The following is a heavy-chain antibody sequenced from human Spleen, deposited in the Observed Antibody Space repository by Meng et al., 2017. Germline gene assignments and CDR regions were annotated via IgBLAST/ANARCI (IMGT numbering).Heavy chain of an antibody. CDR2: IFHTEST. V-gene: IGHV4-4*02. CDR3: ARSYCSDGGCYQVFDS. CDR1: GGPISDTNW. J-gene: IGHJ4*02. D-gene: IGHD2-15*01. Sequence: GPGPGLCGPSGTLSPTCAVSGGPISDTNWWNWVRQPPEKGLEWIGKIFHTESTYYNPSLKSRVTMSIDKSKNQFSLKLTSVTAADTAVYYCARSYCSDGGCYQVFDSWGQGTLVTVSS.